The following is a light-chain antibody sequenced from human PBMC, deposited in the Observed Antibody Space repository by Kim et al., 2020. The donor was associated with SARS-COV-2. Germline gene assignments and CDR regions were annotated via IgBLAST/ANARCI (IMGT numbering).Light chain of an antibody. CDR1: QGVSSS. V-gene: IGKV3-15*01. CDR2: AAS. CDR3: LQYNNWWT. J-gene: IGKJ1*01. Sequence: EIVMTQSPATLSVSPGERATLSCRASQGVSSSLAWYQQKPGQAPRLLIHAASTRATGIPARFSGSGSGTEFTLTISSLQSEDFAVYYCLQYNNWWTFGQGTKVDIK.